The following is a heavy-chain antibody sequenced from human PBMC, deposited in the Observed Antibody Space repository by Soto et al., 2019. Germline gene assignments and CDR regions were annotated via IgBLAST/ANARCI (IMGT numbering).Heavy chain of an antibody. CDR3: ASGDCSGGSCYSWYFDL. V-gene: IGHV1-69*01. CDR2: IIPIFGTA. CDR1: GGTFSSYA. D-gene: IGHD2-15*01. J-gene: IGHJ2*01. Sequence: QVQLVQSGAEVKKPGSSVKVSCKASGGTFSSYAISWVRQAPGQGREWMGGIIPIFGTANYAQKFQGRVTITADESTSTAYMELSSLRSEDTAVYYCASGDCSGGSCYSWYFDLWGRGTLVTVSS.